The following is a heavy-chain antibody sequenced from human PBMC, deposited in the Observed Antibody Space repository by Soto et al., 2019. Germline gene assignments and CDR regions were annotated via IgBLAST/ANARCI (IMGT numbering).Heavy chain of an antibody. J-gene: IGHJ4*02. CDR1: GGSISSSNW. V-gene: IGHV4-4*02. Sequence: SETLSLTCAVSGGSISSSNWWCWVRQPPGKGLEWIGEIYHSGSTNYNPSLKSRVTISVDKSKNQFSLKLSSVTAADTAVYYCARVNRCTNGVRVKDFDYWGQGTPVTVSS. CDR2: IYHSGST. D-gene: IGHD2-8*01. CDR3: ARVNRCTNGVRVKDFDY.